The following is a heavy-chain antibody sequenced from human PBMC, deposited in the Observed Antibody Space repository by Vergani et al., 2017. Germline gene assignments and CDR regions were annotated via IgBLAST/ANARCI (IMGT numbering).Heavy chain of an antibody. D-gene: IGHD4-17*01. V-gene: IGHV3-23*04. J-gene: IGHJ6*03. Sequence: VQLVESGGGVVQPGRSLRLSCAASGFTFSSYAMHWVRQAPGKGLEWVSAISGSGGSTYYADSVKGRFTISRDNSKNTLYLQMNSLRAEDTAVYYCAKTFYGDLLPRYMDVWGKGTTVTVSS. CDR3: AKTFYGDLLPRYMDV. CDR1: GFTFSSYA. CDR2: ISGSGGST.